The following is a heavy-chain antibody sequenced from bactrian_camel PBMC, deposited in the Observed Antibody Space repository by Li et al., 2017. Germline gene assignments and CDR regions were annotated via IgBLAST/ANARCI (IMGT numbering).Heavy chain of an antibody. V-gene: IGHV3S63*01. J-gene: IGHJ4*01. CDR2: VSTSGRGA. CDR3: AGRTDGNCGVWYLTTTSAFQY. Sequence: HVQLVESGGGLVQVGGLLTLSCAPSQYTEKPSCMAWFRQRPGKEREGVAGVSTSGRGAVYADSVKGRFTISQDNAKNTVYLQMNSLKPEDTAMYYCAGRTDGNCGVWYLTTTSAFQYWGQGTQVTVS. CDR1: QYTEKPSC. D-gene: IGHD3*01.